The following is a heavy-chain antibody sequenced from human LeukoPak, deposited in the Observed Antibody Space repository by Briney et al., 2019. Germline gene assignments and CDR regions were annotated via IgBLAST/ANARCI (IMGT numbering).Heavy chain of an antibody. CDR1: GFTFSSYE. CDR3: ARDLGVDSYGYYGMDV. J-gene: IGHJ6*02. D-gene: IGHD5-18*01. Sequence: PGGCLRLACAASGFTFSSYEISWVRHARGEWREWVSYISRSGSTIYYADSVKGRFTISRDNAKNSLYLQMNSLRAEDTAVYYCARDLGVDSYGYYGMDVWGQGTTVTVSS. V-gene: IGHV3-48*03. CDR2: ISRSGSTI.